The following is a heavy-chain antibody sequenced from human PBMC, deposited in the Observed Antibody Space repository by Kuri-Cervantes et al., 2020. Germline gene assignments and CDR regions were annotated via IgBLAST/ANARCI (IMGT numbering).Heavy chain of an antibody. V-gene: IGHV1-18*01. CDR1: GYTFTSYG. D-gene: IGHD3-10*01. Sequence: ASVKVSCKASGYTFTSYGISWVRQAPGQGLVWMGWISAYNGNTNYAQKLQGRVTMTTDTSTSTAYMELRSLRSDDTAVYYCASGYGSGSYHYYGMDVWGQGTTVTVSS. CDR2: ISAYNGNT. J-gene: IGHJ6*02. CDR3: ASGYGSGSYHYYGMDV.